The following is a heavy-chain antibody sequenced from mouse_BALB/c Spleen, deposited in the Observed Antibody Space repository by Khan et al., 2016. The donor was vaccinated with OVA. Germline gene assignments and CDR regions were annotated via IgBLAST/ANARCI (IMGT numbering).Heavy chain of an antibody. Sequence: EVQLQESGPGLVKPSQSLSLTCTVTGYSITSNYAWNWIRQFPGNKLEWMGYISYSGSTSYNPSFKSRISITRDTSKNQFFLQLNSVTTEDTATYYCARGNYYGYAMDYWGQGTSVTVSS. CDR1: GYSITSNYA. V-gene: IGHV3-2*02. D-gene: IGHD1-1*01. CDR3: ARGNYYGYAMDY. J-gene: IGHJ4*01. CDR2: ISYSGST.